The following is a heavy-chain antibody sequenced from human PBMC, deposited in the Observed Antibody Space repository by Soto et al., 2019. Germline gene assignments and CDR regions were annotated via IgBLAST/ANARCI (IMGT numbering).Heavy chain of an antibody. CDR3: ARDQEVVGTTPNWIGP. CDR2: INPSGGGT. V-gene: IGHV1-46*01. D-gene: IGHD1-26*01. CDR1: GYTFTSYY. J-gene: IGHJ5*02. Sequence: GASVKVSCKSSGYTFTSYYLHWVRQAHGQGLEWMGLINPSGGGTNNAQKFQGRVTMTRDTSTSTVYMELSSLRSDDTAVYYCARDQEVVGTTPNWIGPWGLGTLVTVSS.